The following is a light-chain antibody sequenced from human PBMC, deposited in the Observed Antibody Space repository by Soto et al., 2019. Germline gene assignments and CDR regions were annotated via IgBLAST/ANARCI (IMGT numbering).Light chain of an antibody. V-gene: IGLV1-40*01. CDR2: DNI. CDR3: QSYDSTLSARYV. J-gene: IGLJ1*01. Sequence: QSVLTQPPSVSGAPGQRVTISCTGSSSNIGAGYDVHSYHQRQATAPNLLIFDNINRPSGVPDRFSGSKSGTSASLAITGLQAEDEGDYYCQSYDSTLSARYVFGTGTKVTVL. CDR1: SSNIGAGYD.